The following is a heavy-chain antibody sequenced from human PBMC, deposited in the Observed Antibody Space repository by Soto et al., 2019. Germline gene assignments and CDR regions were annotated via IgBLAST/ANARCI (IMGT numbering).Heavy chain of an antibody. CDR2: IYYSGST. Sequence: SETLSLTCTVSGGSISSGDYYWSWIRQPPGKGLEWIGYIYYSGSTYYNPSLKSRVTISVDTSKNQFSLKLSSVTAADTAVYYCARAPLDSTFDYWAQGTLVTFSS. CDR1: GGSISSGDYY. D-gene: IGHD4-4*01. V-gene: IGHV4-30-4*01. CDR3: ARAPLDSTFDY. J-gene: IGHJ4*02.